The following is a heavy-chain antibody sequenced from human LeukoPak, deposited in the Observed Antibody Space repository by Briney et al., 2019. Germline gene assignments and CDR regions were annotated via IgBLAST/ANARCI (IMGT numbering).Heavy chain of an antibody. V-gene: IGHV3-23*01. D-gene: IGHD2-15*01. CDR2: ISGSGGST. CDR1: GFTFSSYA. Sequence: PGGSLRLSCAASGFTFSSYAMSWVRQAPGKGLEWVSAISGSGGSTYYADSVKGRFTISRDNAKNSLYLQMNSLRAEDTAVYYCARDYGYCSGGSCYYYYGMDVWGQGTTVTVSS. J-gene: IGHJ6*02. CDR3: ARDYGYCSGGSCYYYYGMDV.